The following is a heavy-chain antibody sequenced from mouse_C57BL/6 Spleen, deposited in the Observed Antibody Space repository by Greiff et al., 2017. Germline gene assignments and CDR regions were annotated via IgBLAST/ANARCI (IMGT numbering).Heavy chain of an antibody. Sequence: EVHLVESGGGLVQSGRSLRLSCATSGFTFSDFYMEWVRQAPGKGLEWIAASRNKANDYTTEYSASVKGRFIVSRDTSQSILYLQMNALRAEDTAIYYCARDDHYGSGYAMDYWGQGTSVTVSS. D-gene: IGHD1-1*01. V-gene: IGHV7-1*01. CDR2: SRNKANDYTT. CDR3: ARDDHYGSGYAMDY. J-gene: IGHJ4*01. CDR1: GFTFSDFY.